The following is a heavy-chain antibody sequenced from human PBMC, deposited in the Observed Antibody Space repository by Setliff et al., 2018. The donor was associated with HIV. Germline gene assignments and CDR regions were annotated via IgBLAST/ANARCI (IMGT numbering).Heavy chain of an antibody. CDR1: GYTFTSYY. D-gene: IGHD3-22*01. CDR3: ARDYFDSSAYHYGFGAFDI. V-gene: IGHV1-46*01. Sequence: VASVKVSCKASGYTFTSYYLHWVRQAPGQGLEWMGMINPSGGSASYAQKFQGRVTMSRDTSTSTVYMELSSLRSEDTAVYYCARDYFDSSAYHYGFGAFDIWGQGTMVTVS. J-gene: IGHJ3*02. CDR2: INPSGGSA.